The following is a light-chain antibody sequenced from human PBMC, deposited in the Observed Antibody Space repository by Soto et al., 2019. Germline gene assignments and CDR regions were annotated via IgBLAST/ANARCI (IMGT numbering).Light chain of an antibody. Sequence: QSALTQPASVSGSPGQSITISCTGTSSDVGGYNYVSWYQQHPGKAPKLMIYEVSNRPSGVSNRSSGSKSGNTASLTISGLQAEDEADYYCSSYTSSSTLYVFGPGTKLTVL. V-gene: IGLV2-14*01. CDR3: SSYTSSSTLYV. J-gene: IGLJ1*01. CDR2: EVS. CDR1: SSDVGGYNY.